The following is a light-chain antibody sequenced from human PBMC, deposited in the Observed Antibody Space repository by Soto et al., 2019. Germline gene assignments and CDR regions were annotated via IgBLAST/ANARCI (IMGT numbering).Light chain of an antibody. Sequence: EIVLTQSPGTLSLSPGERATLSCRASQSVSSSYLAWYQQKPGQAPRPLIYGASSRATGIPDRFSGSGSGTDFTLTISRLEPEDIAVYYCQQYGSSPFTFGPGTEVDIK. CDR1: QSVSSSY. CDR2: GAS. V-gene: IGKV3-20*01. J-gene: IGKJ3*01. CDR3: QQYGSSPFT.